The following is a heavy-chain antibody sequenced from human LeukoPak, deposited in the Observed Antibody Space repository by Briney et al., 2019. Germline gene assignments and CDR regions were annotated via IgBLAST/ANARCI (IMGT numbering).Heavy chain of an antibody. D-gene: IGHD3-22*01. Sequence: GGSLRLSCAASGFTFSNAWMSWVRQAPGKGLEWVGRIKSKTDGGTTDYAAPVKGRFTISRDDSKNTLYLQMNSLKTEDTAVYYCARGDYYDSSGYLPWGQGTLVTVSS. J-gene: IGHJ5*02. V-gene: IGHV3-15*01. CDR2: IKSKTDGGTT. CDR3: ARGDYYDSSGYLP. CDR1: GFTFSNAW.